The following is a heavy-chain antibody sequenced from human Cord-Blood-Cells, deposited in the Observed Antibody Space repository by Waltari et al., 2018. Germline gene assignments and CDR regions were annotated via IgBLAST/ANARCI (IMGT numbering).Heavy chain of an antibody. V-gene: IGHV4-34*01. CDR3: ARRAFAVYYFDY. Sequence: QVQLQQWGAGLLKPSETLSLPCAVYGGSFSGSYWSWIGQPPGKGLEWIGEINHSGSTSYNPSLKSRVTISVDTSKNQFSLKLSSVTAADTAVYYCARRAFAVYYFDYWGQGTLVTVSS. CDR2: INHSGST. CDR1: GGSFSGSY. J-gene: IGHJ4*02. D-gene: IGHD3-16*01.